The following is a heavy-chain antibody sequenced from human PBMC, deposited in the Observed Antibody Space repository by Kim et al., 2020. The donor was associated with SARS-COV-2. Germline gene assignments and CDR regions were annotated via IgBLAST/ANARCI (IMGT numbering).Heavy chain of an antibody. Sequence: NPSLKSRVTISVDTTKTQFSLKLSSVTAADTAGYYCARDSGYSSGWYPRDWGQGTLVTVSS. CDR3: ARDSGYSSGWYPRD. V-gene: IGHV4-59*01. J-gene: IGHJ4*02. D-gene: IGHD6-19*01.